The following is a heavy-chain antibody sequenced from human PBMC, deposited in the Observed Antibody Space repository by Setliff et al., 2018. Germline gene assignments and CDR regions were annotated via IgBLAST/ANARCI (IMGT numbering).Heavy chain of an antibody. D-gene: IGHD2-21*01. Sequence: ASVKVSCKASGYSFSDFYIHWVRQVPGRGPEWMGSINPNSGGTNYAEKLRGRVTMTTDTSTSTAYVELRSLRSDDTAVYFCARVTYCGGDCYSFDYWGQGTLVTVSS. CDR1: GYSFSDFY. V-gene: IGHV1-2*02. CDR2: INPNSGGT. J-gene: IGHJ4*02. CDR3: ARVTYCGGDCYSFDY.